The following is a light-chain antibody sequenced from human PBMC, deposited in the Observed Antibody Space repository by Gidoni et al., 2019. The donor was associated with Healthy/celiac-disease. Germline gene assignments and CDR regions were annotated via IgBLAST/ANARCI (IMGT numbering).Light chain of an antibody. CDR2: AAS. Sequence: DIQLTQSPSFLSASVGDRVTITCRASQGISSYLAWYQQKPGKAPKLLIYAASTLQSGVPSRFSGSGSWTEFTLTSSSLQPEDFATYYCQQLNSYPSLTFGGGTKVEIK. CDR3: QQLNSYPSLT. J-gene: IGKJ4*01. CDR1: QGISSY. V-gene: IGKV1-9*01.